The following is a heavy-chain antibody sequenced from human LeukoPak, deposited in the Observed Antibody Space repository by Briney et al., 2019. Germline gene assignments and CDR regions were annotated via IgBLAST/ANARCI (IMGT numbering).Heavy chain of an antibody. J-gene: IGHJ4*02. CDR2: IYSSGST. V-gene: IGHV4-61*02. Sequence: SETLSLTCTVSGGSISSGSYYWSWIRQPAGKGLEWIGRIYSSGSTNYNPSLKSRVTISVDTSKNQFSLKLSSVTAADTAVYYCARLYSSSWDYYFDYWGQGTLVTVSS. D-gene: IGHD6-13*01. CDR3: ARLYSSSWDYYFDY. CDR1: GGSISSGSYY.